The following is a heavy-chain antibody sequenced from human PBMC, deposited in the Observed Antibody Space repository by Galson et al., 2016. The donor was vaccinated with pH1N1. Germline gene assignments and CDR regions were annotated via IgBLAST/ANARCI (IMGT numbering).Heavy chain of an antibody. CDR2: IYYNGNT. Sequence: KGLEWIAYIYYNGNTKYNPSLKSRVTISLDTSKNQVSLNLTSVTAADTAIYYCAKEGASRSAGYFESWGQGALVTVSS. CDR3: AKEGASRSAGYFES. D-gene: IGHD1-26*01. J-gene: IGHJ4*02. V-gene: IGHV4-59*01.